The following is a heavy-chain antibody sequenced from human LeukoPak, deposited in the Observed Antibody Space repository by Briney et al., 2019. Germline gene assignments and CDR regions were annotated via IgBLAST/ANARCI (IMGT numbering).Heavy chain of an antibody. D-gene: IGHD5-18*01. CDR1: GFTFSSYA. Sequence: GGSLRLSCAASGFTFSSYAMHWVRQAPGKGLEWVAVISYDGSNKYYADSVKGRFTISRDNSKNTLYLQMNSLRAEDTAVYYCARGKRMGYSYGLGMDVWGQGTTVTVSS. J-gene: IGHJ6*02. V-gene: IGHV3-30*04. CDR2: ISYDGSNK. CDR3: ARGKRMGYSYGLGMDV.